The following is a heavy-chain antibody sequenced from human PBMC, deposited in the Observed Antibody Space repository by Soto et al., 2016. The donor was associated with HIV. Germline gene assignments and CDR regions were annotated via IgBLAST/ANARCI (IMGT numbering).Heavy chain of an antibody. D-gene: IGHD3-10*01. CDR3: ARSGSGLGYWYFDL. CDR1: GGSISSANYY. CDR2: IYTSGST. Sequence: VQLQESGPGLVKPSQTLSLTCTVSGGSISSANYYWSWIRQPAGKGLEWIGRIYTSGSTNYNPSLKSRFTISVDTSKNRFSLKLTSVTAADTAVYYCARSGSGLGYWYFDLWGRGTLLTVSX. V-gene: IGHV4-61*02. J-gene: IGHJ2*01.